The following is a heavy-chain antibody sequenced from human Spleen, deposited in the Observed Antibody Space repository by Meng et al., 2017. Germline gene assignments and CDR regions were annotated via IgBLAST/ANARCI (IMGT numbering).Heavy chain of an antibody. V-gene: IGHV3-23*01. Sequence: GESLKISCAASGFTFSNYAMSWVRQAPEKGLEWVSSLSGSGGKTYYADSVRGRFTISRDNSKNTLYLQMNSLRAEDTAVYYCATLRAYCGGDCYSHYFDYCGQAIL. CDR3: ATLRAYCGGDCYSHYFDY. CDR1: GFTFSNYA. CDR2: LSGSGGKT. J-gene: IGHJ4*02. D-gene: IGHD2-21*02.